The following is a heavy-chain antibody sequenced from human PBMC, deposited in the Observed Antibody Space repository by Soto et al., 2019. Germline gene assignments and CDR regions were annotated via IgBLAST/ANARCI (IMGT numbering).Heavy chain of an antibody. V-gene: IGHV5-51*01. CDR1: GYSFTSYW. J-gene: IGHJ5*02. CDR2: IYPGDSDT. Sequence: PGESLKISCKGSGYSFTSYWIGWVRQMPGKGLEWMGIIYPGDSDTKYSPSFQGQVTISADKSISTAYLQWSSLKASHTAMYYCARAIAGYCSGGSCKGGWFDPWGQGTLVTVSS. CDR3: ARAIAGYCSGGSCKGGWFDP. D-gene: IGHD2-15*01.